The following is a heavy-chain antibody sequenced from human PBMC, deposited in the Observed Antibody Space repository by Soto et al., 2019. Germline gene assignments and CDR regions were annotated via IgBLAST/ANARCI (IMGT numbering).Heavy chain of an antibody. CDR2: IIPIFGTA. V-gene: IGHV1-69*13. Sequence: ASVKVSCKASGGTFSSYAISWVRQAPGQGLEWMGGIIPIFGTANYAQKFQGRVTITADESTSTAYMELSSLRSEDTAVYYCASSRQSLGFPLGSLYYFDYWGQGTRVTVSS. D-gene: IGHD1-1*01. J-gene: IGHJ4*02. CDR3: ASSRQSLGFPLGSLYYFDY. CDR1: GGTFSSYA.